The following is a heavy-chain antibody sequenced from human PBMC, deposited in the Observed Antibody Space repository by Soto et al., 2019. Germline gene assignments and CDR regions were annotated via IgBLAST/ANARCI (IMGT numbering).Heavy chain of an antibody. J-gene: IGHJ6*02. CDR1: GFTFGDYS. D-gene: IGHD5-18*01. CDR2: IRSKAYGGTT. V-gene: IGHV3-49*04. Sequence: SLRLSCTASGFTFGDYSMSWVRQAPGKGLEWVGFIRSKAYGGTTEYAASVKGRFTISRDNAKNSLYLQMNSLRAEDTAVYYCARVNGYSYGPYYYYGMDVWGQGTTVTVSS. CDR3: ARVNGYSYGPYYYYGMDV.